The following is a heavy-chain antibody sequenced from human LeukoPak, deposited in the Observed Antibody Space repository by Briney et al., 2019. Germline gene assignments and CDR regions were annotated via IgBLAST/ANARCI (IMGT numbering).Heavy chain of an antibody. CDR3: ARDQSRVVAGRLYWYFDL. CDR1: GGSFSGYY. D-gene: IGHD2-15*01. V-gene: IGHV4-34*01. CDR2: INHSGST. Sequence: TSETLSLTCAVYGGSFSGYYWSWIRQPPGKGLEWIGEINHSGSTNYNPSLKSRVTISVDTSKNQFSLKLSSVTAADTAVYYCARDQSRVVAGRLYWYFDLWGRGTLVTVSS. J-gene: IGHJ2*01.